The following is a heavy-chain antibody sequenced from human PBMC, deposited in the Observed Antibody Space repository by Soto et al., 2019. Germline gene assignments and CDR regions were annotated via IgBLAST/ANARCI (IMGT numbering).Heavy chain of an antibody. Sequence: GGSLRLSCAASGFTFSSYGMHWVRQAPGKGLEWVAVIWYDGSNKYYADSVKGRFTISRDNSKNTLYLQMNSLRAEDTAVYYCASASVGSSSSGFDYWGQGTLVTVSS. J-gene: IGHJ4*02. CDR1: GFTFSSYG. CDR2: IWYDGSNK. CDR3: ASASVGSSSSGFDY. V-gene: IGHV3-33*08. D-gene: IGHD6-6*01.